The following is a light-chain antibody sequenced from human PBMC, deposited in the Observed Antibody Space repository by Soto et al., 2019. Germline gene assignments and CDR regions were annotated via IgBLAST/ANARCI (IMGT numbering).Light chain of an antibody. V-gene: IGKV1-39*01. CDR1: RTINTY. Sequence: DVRMTQSPSSLSASVGDTITITCRASRTINTYLNWFQQKPGDPPRLLIYGASTLHDGVPSRFSGSGSGADFTLPISGLQPEDFASYHCQQTYSDISFGGGTKV. CDR3: QQTYSDIS. CDR2: GAS. J-gene: IGKJ4*01.